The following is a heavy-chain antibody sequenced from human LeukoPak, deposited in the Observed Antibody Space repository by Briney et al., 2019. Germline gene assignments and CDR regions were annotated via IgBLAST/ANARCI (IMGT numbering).Heavy chain of an antibody. J-gene: IGHJ6*03. CDR2: INPNSGGT. CDR3: ARDPIAARMDYYYYMDV. Sequence: GASVKVSCKASGYTFTGYYMHWVRQAPGQGLEWMGWINPNSGGTNYAQKFQGRVTMTRDTSISTAYMELSRLRSDDTAVYYCARDPIAARMDYYYYMDVWGKGTTVTVSS. CDR1: GYTFTGYY. D-gene: IGHD6-6*01. V-gene: IGHV1-2*02.